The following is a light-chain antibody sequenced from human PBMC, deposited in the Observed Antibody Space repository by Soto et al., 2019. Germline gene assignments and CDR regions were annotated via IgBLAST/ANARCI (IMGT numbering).Light chain of an antibody. CDR1: QTVSGSF. CDR2: GAT. CDR3: HQWGTSRKYT. J-gene: IGKJ2*01. Sequence: EIVLTQSPGTLSLSPGERATLSCRASQTVSGSFLSWYQQKPGQAPRLLIYGATNRATGLTARFSGSGAGTEFTLPIIRLEPQEFAVYYCHQWGTSRKYTFGQGTKLEI. V-gene: IGKV3-20*01.